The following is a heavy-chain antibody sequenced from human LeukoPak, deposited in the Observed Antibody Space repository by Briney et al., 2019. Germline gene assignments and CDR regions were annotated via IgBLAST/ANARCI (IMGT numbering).Heavy chain of an antibody. CDR1: GFSFSSYG. J-gene: IGHJ3*02. CDR3: ARGPKVLKTYCSSTSCYAIGPAFDI. CDR2: IRYDGSNK. D-gene: IGHD2-2*01. Sequence: GGSLRLSCAASGFSFSSYGMHWVRQAPGKGLEWVAFIRYDGSNKYYADSVKGRFTISRDNAKNSLYLQMNRLRAEDTTVYYCARGPKVLKTYCSSTSCYAIGPAFDIWGQGTMVTVSS. V-gene: IGHV3-30*02.